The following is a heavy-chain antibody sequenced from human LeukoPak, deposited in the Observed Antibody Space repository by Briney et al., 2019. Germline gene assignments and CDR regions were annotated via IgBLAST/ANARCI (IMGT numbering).Heavy chain of an antibody. J-gene: IGHJ4*02. CDR3: VRSGV. Sequence: SEPVSLTCAVYGASFSGYYWNWIRQPPGKGLEWIGEITPSESTNYNPSLKSRVTISGDTSNNHFSLKLNSVTAADTAVYHCVRSGVWGQGTLVTVSS. V-gene: IGHV4-34*01. CDR2: ITPSEST. CDR1: GASFSGYY. D-gene: IGHD6-25*01.